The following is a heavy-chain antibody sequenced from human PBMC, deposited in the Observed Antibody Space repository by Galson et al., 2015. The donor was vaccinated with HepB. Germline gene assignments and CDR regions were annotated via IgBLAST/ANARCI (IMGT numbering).Heavy chain of an antibody. CDR1: GYTLSESS. Sequence: SVKVSCTVSGYTLSESSLNWVRQAPGKGLEWMGGLDSEYGEKIHAQKFQGRVTTTEDISTDTAYMELSGLRSDDTAVYYCVIETYNFNDTGRRASFDWGQGTLVIASS. D-gene: IGHD1-20*01. CDR3: VIETYNFNDTGRRASFD. CDR2: LDSEYGEK. J-gene: IGHJ4*02. V-gene: IGHV1-24*01.